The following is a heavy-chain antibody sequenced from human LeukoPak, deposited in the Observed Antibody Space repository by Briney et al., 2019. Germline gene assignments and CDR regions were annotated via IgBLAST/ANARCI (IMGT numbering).Heavy chain of an antibody. CDR1: GYTFTGYY. CDR3: ASAVYDSSGYYYDY. J-gene: IGHJ4*02. Sequence: ASVKVSCKASGYTFTGYYMHWVRQAPGQGLEWMGRINPNSGGTNYAQEFQGRVTMTRDTSISTAYMELSRLRSDDTAVYYCASAVYDSSGYYYDYWGQGTLVTVSS. V-gene: IGHV1-2*06. CDR2: INPNSGGT. D-gene: IGHD3-22*01.